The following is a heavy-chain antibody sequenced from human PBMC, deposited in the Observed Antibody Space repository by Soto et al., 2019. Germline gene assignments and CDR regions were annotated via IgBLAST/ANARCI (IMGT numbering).Heavy chain of an antibody. CDR2: IYYSGGT. V-gene: IGHV4-31*03. D-gene: IGHD5-18*01. CDR1: GGSIRSGGYY. Sequence: SETLSLTCTVSGGSIRSGGYYWSWVRQSPRRGLEWIGNIYYSGGTYYNPSLKSRLTISVDTSKNQFSLNLSSVTAADTAVYYCARDRLMATAGTARHYFGLDVWGQGTTVTVSS. J-gene: IGHJ6*02. CDR3: ARDRLMATAGTARHYFGLDV.